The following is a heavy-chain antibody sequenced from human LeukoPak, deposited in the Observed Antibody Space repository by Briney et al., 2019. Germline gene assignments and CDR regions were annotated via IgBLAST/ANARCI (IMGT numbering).Heavy chain of an antibody. Sequence: SVKVSCKASGGTFSSYAISWVRQASGQGLEWMGGIIPIFGTANYAQKFQGRVTITADESTSTAHMELSSLRSEDTAVYYCARDEGAYCGGDCYHTAEYFQHWGQGTLVTVSS. CDR3: ARDEGAYCGGDCYHTAEYFQH. J-gene: IGHJ1*01. CDR1: GGTFSSYA. CDR2: IIPIFGTA. D-gene: IGHD2-21*02. V-gene: IGHV1-69*13.